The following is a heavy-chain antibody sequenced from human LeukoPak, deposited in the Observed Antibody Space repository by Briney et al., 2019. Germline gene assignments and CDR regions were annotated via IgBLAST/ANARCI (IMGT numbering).Heavy chain of an antibody. CDR2: IYHSGST. J-gene: IGHJ5*02. Sequence: SETLSLTCTVSGYSISSGYYWGWIRQPPGKGLEWVGSIYHSGSTYYNPSLKSRVTISVDTSKNQFSLKLSSVTAADTAVYYCARGTSVKYNWFDPWGQGTLVTVSS. CDR3: ARGTSVKYNWFDP. V-gene: IGHV4-38-2*02. D-gene: IGHD2-2*01. CDR1: GYSISSGYY.